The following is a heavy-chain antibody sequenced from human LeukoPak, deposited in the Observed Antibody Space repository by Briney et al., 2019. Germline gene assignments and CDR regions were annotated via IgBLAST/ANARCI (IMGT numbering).Heavy chain of an antibody. V-gene: IGHV1-18*01. CDR2: ISVYNGNT. D-gene: IGHD1-7*01. CDR1: GYTFSSYG. J-gene: IGHJ6*03. Sequence: ASVKVSCKASGYTFSSYGISWVRQAPGQGLEWMGWISVYNGNTKYAQTLQGRVTMTTDTSTRTAYMELSSLRSEDTAVYYCARGVLTGTTLSGYYYYMDVWGKGTTVTVSS. CDR3: ARGVLTGTTLSGYYYYMDV.